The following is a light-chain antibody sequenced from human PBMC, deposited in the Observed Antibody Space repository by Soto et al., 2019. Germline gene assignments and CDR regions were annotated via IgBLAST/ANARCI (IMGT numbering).Light chain of an antibody. Sequence: EIQMTQSPSTLSASVGDRVTITCRASQSISSWLAWYQQKPGKAPKLLIYKASSLESGVPSRFSGSGSGTEFTLTISCLQSEDFATYYCQQYYSFPWTFGQGTKVDIK. J-gene: IGKJ1*01. CDR1: QSISSW. CDR2: KAS. V-gene: IGKV1-5*03. CDR3: QQYYSFPWT.